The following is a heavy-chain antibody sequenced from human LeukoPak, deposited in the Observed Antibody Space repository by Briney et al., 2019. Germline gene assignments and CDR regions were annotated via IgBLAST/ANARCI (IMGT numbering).Heavy chain of an antibody. J-gene: IGHJ4*02. Sequence: SETLSLTCTVSGGSITSYYWSWIRQPPGKGLEWIGYTSYSGSTHYNPSLKSRVTISMDTSKNQFSLQVSSMIAADTAVYYCARLYRSGGGCYPDYWGQGTLVTVSS. V-gene: IGHV4-59*01. CDR1: GGSITSYY. CDR2: TSYSGST. CDR3: ARLYRSGGGCYPDY. D-gene: IGHD2-15*01.